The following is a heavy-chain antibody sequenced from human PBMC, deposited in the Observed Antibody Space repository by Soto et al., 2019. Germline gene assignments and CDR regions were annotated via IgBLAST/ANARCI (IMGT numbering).Heavy chain of an antibody. Sequence: QVQLVQSGAEVKNPGASVKVSCKASGYTFTEYGISWVRQAPGQGPEWMGWISTYNGNTNHAQKFQDRVSMTTDTSTSTAYMELRRLRCDDTAVYFCAKDGLTRGYFVHWGQGTLVTVSS. CDR3: AKDGLTRGYFVH. CDR1: GYTFTEYG. V-gene: IGHV1-18*01. J-gene: IGHJ1*01. CDR2: ISTYNGNT. D-gene: IGHD1-1*01.